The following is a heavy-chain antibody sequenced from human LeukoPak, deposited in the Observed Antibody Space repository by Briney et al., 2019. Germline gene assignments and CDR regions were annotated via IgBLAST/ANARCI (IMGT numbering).Heavy chain of an antibody. Sequence: GGSLRLSSAVSGFTFYDYAMHWVRQVPGKGLEWVSGINWNSDSIGYTDSVKGRFTTSRDNAKNSLYLQMNSLSAEDTAFYYCAINGGGDSGYGDFDYWGQGTLVTVSS. J-gene: IGHJ4*02. CDR1: GFTFYDYA. CDR3: AINGGGDSGYGDFDY. D-gene: IGHD5-12*01. V-gene: IGHV3-9*01. CDR2: INWNSDSI.